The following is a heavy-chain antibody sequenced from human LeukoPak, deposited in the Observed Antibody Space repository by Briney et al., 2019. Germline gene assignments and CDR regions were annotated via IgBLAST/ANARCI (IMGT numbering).Heavy chain of an antibody. Sequence: SGTLSLTCAVSGGSISSTKWWSWVRQPPGKGLEWIGEIYHSGSTNYNPSLKSRVTISVDKSKNRFSLNLTSVTAADTAVYYCAREHISGASPMDVWGQGTTVTVSS. CDR2: IYHSGST. D-gene: IGHD6-19*01. CDR3: AREHISGASPMDV. CDR1: GGSISSTKW. V-gene: IGHV4-4*02. J-gene: IGHJ6*02.